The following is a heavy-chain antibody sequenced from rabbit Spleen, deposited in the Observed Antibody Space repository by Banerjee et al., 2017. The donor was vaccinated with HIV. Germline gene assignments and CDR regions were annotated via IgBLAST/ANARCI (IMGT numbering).Heavy chain of an antibody. D-gene: IGHD7-1*01. CDR2: INAITGKA. CDR1: GFSFSNSYY. CDR3: ARDTGTSFSTYGMDL. J-gene: IGHJ6*01. Sequence: QEQLVESGGGLVQPEGSLTLTCTASGFSFSNSYYMCWVRQAPGKGLEWIACINAITGKAVYASWAKGRFTFSKTSSTTVTLQMTSLTAADTATYFCARDTGTSFSTYGMDLWGQGTLVTVS. V-gene: IGHV1S45*01.